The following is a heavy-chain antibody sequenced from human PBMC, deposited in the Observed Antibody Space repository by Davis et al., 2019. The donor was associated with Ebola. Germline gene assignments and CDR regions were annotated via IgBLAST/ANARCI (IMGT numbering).Heavy chain of an antibody. CDR1: GFTLRSYA. CDR2: ISYVGSNK. V-gene: IGHV3-30-3*01. CDR3: ASSIAARPALDY. J-gene: IGHJ4*02. D-gene: IGHD6-6*01. Sequence: GESLKISCAASGFTLRSYAMHWVRQAPGQGLEWVAVISYVGSNKYYADSVKGRFTISRDNSKNTLYLQMNSLRAEDTAVYYCASSIAARPALDYWGQGTLVTVSS.